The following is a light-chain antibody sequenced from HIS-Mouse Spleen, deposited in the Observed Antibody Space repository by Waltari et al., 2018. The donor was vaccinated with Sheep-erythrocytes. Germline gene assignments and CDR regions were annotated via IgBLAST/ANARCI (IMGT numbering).Light chain of an antibody. V-gene: IGLV3-1*01. CDR1: KLGDKY. CDR3: QAWDSSTVV. Sequence: SYELTQPPSVSVSPGQTASITCSGDKLGDKYACWYQQKPGHSPVLVIYQASKRASGIPERFSGSNSGNTATLTISGTQAMDEADYYCQAWDSSTVVFGGGTKLTVL. J-gene: IGLJ2*01. CDR2: QAS.